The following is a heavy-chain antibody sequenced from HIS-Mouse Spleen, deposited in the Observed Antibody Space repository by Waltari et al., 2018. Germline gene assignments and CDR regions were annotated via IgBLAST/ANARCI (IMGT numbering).Heavy chain of an antibody. CDR3: ARSATYYYDSSGYSEYFQH. J-gene: IGHJ1*01. CDR1: GGTFRSYA. D-gene: IGHD3-22*01. Sequence: QVQLVQSGAEVKKPGSSVKVSFKASGGTFRSYAISWVRQAPGQGLEWMGGIIPIFGTANYAQKFQGRVTITADESTSTAYMELSSLRSEDTAVYYCARSATYYYDSSGYSEYFQHWGQGTLVTVSS. V-gene: IGHV1-69*01. CDR2: IIPIFGTA.